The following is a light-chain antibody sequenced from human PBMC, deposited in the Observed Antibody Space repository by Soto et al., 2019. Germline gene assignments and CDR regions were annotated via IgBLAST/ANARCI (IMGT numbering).Light chain of an antibody. CDR3: QQYGSSPLFT. V-gene: IGKV3-20*01. J-gene: IGKJ3*01. CDR1: QSVSSSY. Sequence: DIVLTQSPVTLSLSPGERATLSCRASQSVSSSYLAWYQQKPGQAPRLLIYGASSRATGIPDRFSGSGSGTDFTLTISRLEPEDFAVYYWQQYGSSPLFTFGPGTKVAI. CDR2: GAS.